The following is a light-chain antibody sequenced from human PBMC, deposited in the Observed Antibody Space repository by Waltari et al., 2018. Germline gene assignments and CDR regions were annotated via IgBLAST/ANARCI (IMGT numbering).Light chain of an antibody. J-gene: IGKJ1*01. CDR2: AAS. CDR1: QGISNY. CDR3: QQLNSYQWT. Sequence: IQLTQSPSSLSASVGDRVTITGRASQGISNYLAWYHKKPGKAPKLLIYAASTLQSGVPSRFGGSGSGTDFTLTISSLQPEDFATYYCQQLNSYQWTFGQGTKVEIK. V-gene: IGKV1-9*01.